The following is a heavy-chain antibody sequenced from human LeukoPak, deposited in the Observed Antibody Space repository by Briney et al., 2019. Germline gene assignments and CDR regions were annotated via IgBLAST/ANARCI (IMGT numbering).Heavy chain of an antibody. V-gene: IGHV3-23*01. CDR2: ISGSGSYT. D-gene: IGHD3-22*01. Sequence: PGGSLRLSCAASGFTVSDYSMSWVRQAPGKGLEWVSAISGSGSYTDYVDSVKGRFTISKDNSKNTLYLRMSSLRSEDTAVYYCAKRRYDSSGHFDSWGQGTLVTVSS. CDR3: AKRRYDSSGHFDS. J-gene: IGHJ4*02. CDR1: GFTVSDYS.